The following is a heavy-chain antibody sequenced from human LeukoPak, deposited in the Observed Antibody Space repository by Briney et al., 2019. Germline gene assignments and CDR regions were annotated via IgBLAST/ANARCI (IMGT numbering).Heavy chain of an antibody. Sequence: GGSLRLSCAASGYTLSSHGLTWVRQAPGEGLEWVSTINGAGDNTYYAETVKGRFTISRDNSKNTLYLQMHSLGAEDTAIYYCAKVSVCYGCYLDYWGQGTLVTVSS. CDR3: AKVSVCYGCYLDY. CDR2: INGAGDNT. J-gene: IGHJ4*02. V-gene: IGHV3-23*01. D-gene: IGHD3-16*01. CDR1: GYTLSSHG.